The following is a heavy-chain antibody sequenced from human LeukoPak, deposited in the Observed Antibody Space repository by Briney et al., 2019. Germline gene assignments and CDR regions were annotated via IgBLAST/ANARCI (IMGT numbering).Heavy chain of an antibody. CDR1: GGSFSGYY. D-gene: IGHD3-22*01. CDR3: ARVKDSSGPGADY. J-gene: IGHJ4*02. CDR2: IYYSGST. V-gene: IGHV4-31*11. Sequence: SETLSLTCAVYGGSFSGYYWSWIRQHPGKGLEWIGYIYYSGSTYYNPSLKSRVTISVDTSKDQFSLKLSSVTAADTAVYYCARVKDSSGPGADYWGQGTLVTVSS.